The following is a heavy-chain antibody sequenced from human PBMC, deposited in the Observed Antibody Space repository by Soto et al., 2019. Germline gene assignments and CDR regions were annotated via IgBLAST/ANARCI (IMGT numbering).Heavy chain of an antibody. CDR2: ISSSGSTI. V-gene: IGHV3-48*03. J-gene: IGHJ6*02. D-gene: IGHD3-3*01. CDR3: ARENYDFWSGYSIPNYYYYYGMDV. Sequence: GGSLRLSCAPCCFAVSSYEMTCVRQAPGKGLEWVSYISSSGSTIYYADSVKGRFTISRDNAKNSLYLQMNSLRAEDTAVYYCARENYDFWSGYSIPNYYYYYGMDVWGQGT. CDR1: CFAVSSYE.